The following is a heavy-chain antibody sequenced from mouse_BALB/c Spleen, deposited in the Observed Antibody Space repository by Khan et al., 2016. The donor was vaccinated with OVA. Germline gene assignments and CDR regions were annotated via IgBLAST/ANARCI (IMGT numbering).Heavy chain of an antibody. D-gene: IGHD2-2*01. CDR1: DYTLTDYS. J-gene: IGHJ1*01. V-gene: IGHV9-2-1*01. CDR3: ARGYVWYFDV. Sequence: QIQLVQSGPELKKPGETVKISCKASDYTLTDYSMHWVKQAPGKGLKWMGWINTETGEPKYADDFKGRFAFSLETSANTAYLQINNLKNEDTATYFCARGYVWYFDVWGAGTTVTVSS. CDR2: INTETGEP.